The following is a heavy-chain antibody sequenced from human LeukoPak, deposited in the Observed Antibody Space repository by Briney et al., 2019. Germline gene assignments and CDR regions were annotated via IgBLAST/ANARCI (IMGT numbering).Heavy chain of an antibody. V-gene: IGHV1-2*02. CDR2: INPNSGGT. CDR3: ARWPVEQQVEWFDP. CDR1: GYTFTCYY. J-gene: IGHJ5*02. Sequence: ASVTVTFKASGYTFTCYYMHWVRQAPAQGLEWMGWINPNSGGTNYAQKFQGRVTMTRDTSISTAYMELSRLRSDDTAVYYCARWPVEQQVEWFDPWGQGTLVTVSS. D-gene: IGHD6-13*01.